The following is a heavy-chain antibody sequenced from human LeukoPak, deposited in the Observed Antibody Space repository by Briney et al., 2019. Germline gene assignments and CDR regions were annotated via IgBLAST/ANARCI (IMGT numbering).Heavy chain of an antibody. V-gene: IGHV1-8*01. CDR2: MNPNSGNT. D-gene: IGHD3-16*01. J-gene: IGHJ6*03. CDR3: ARGQYYDYVWGYPNYYMDV. CDR1: GYTFTSYD. Sequence: ASAKVSCKASGYTFTSYDINWVRQATGQGLEWMGWMNPNSGNTGYAQKFQGRVTMTRNTSISTAYMELSSLRSEDTAVYYCARGQYYDYVWGYPNYYMDVWGKGTTVTISS.